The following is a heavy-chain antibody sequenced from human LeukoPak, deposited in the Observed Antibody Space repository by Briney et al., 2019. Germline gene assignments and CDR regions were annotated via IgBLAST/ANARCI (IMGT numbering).Heavy chain of an antibody. CDR2: IKPDGSEK. Sequence: PGGSLRLSCAASAFXFRTYWISWVRQAPGKGQEWVAVIKPDGSEKYYVDSVKGLFTISRDNAKDSLYLQMSSLRAEDTAVYYCTRDASGDTNSGPRMDVWGQGTTVTVSS. V-gene: IGHV3-7*05. D-gene: IGHD1-26*01. CDR1: AFXFRTYW. CDR3: TRDASGDTNSGPRMDV. J-gene: IGHJ6*02.